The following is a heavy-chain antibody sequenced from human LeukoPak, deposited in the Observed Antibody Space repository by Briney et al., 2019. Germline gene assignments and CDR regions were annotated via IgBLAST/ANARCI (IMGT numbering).Heavy chain of an antibody. CDR1: GGSISSHY. CDR3: ARAARDSYGQNFDY. J-gene: IGHJ4*02. D-gene: IGHD5-18*01. V-gene: IGHV4-59*11. Sequence: SETLSLICTVSGGSISSHYWSWIRQPPGKGLEWIGYIYYSGSTNYNPSLKSRVTISVDTSKNQFSLKLSSVTAADTAVYYCARAARDSYGQNFDYWGQGTLVTVSS. CDR2: IYYSGST.